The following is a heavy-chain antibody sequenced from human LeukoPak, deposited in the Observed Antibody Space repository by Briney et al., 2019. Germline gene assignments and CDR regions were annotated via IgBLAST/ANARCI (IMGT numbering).Heavy chain of an antibody. D-gene: IGHD2-2*01. V-gene: IGHV1-69*04. CDR1: GGTFSSYA. Sequence: SVKVSCKASGGTFSSYAISWVRQAPGQGLEWMGRIIPIFGIANYAQKFQGRVTITADKSTSTAYMELSSLRSEDTAVYYCARDSQYCSSTSCPKWFDPWGQGTLVAVSS. CDR3: ARDSQYCSSTSCPKWFDP. J-gene: IGHJ5*02. CDR2: IIPIFGIA.